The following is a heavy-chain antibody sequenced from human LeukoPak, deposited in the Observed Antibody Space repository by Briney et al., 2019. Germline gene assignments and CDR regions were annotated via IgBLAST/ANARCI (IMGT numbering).Heavy chain of an antibody. Sequence: GGSLRLFCAASGFTLSDYHMNWVRQAPGKGLEWLSSITTISHYIYYAGAVRGRFTISRDNAKNLLYLQMNSLRGEDTAVYYCARSGGPGTYHQLRYNWFDPWGQGTLVTVSS. V-gene: IGHV3-21*01. CDR1: GFTLSDYH. CDR3: ARSGGPGTYHQLRYNWFDP. D-gene: IGHD3-10*01. CDR2: ITTISHYI. J-gene: IGHJ5*02.